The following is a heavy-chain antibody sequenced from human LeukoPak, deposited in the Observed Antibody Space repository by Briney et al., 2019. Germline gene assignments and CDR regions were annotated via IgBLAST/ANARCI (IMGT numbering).Heavy chain of an antibody. Sequence: PGGSLRLSSAASGFTFSSYSMNWVCQAPGKGLEWVSSISSSSSYIYYADSVKGRFTISRDNAKNSLYLQMNSLRAEDTAVYYCARATTNPAFDIWGQGTMVTVSS. V-gene: IGHV3-21*01. CDR2: ISSSSSYI. J-gene: IGHJ3*02. D-gene: IGHD1-1*01. CDR1: GFTFSSYS. CDR3: ARATTNPAFDI.